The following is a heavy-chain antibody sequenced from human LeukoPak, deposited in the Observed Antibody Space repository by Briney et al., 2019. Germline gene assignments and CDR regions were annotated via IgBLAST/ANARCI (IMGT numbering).Heavy chain of an antibody. Sequence: ASVKVSCKASGYTFTGYYMHWVRQAPGQGLEWMGWTNPNSGGTNYAQKFQGRVTMTRDTSISTAYMELSRLRSDDAAVYYCARENAGYSSGFDYWGQGTLVTVSS. J-gene: IGHJ4*02. CDR3: ARENAGYSSGFDY. D-gene: IGHD6-19*01. CDR2: TNPNSGGT. V-gene: IGHV1-2*02. CDR1: GYTFTGYY.